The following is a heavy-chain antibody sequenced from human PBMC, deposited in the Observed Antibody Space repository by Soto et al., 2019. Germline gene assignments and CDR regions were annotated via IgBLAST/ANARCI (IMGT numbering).Heavy chain of an antibody. V-gene: IGHV1-58*01. CDR1: GFTFSNSA. CDR3: AARSGYYPSYYYMDV. D-gene: IGHD3-3*01. Sequence: QMQLEQSGPEAKKPGTSVKVSCKASGFTFSNSAVQWVRQTRGQRLEWIGWIGVGSGNTNYARELHGRVTITRDMSTSAAYMELSSLRSEDTAIYYCAARSGYYPSYYYMDVWGEGTTVTVSS. J-gene: IGHJ6*03. CDR2: IGVGSGNT.